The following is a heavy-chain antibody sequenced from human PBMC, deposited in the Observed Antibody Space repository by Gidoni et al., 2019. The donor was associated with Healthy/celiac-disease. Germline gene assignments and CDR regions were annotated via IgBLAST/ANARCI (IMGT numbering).Heavy chain of an antibody. CDR2: RWYDGSNK. Sequence: QVQLVAAGGGVVQPGRSLRLSCSASGFTFSSYGMHWVRQAPGKGLAWLAVRWYDGSNKSYADSVKGRFTISRDNSKNTLYLQMNSLRAEDTAVYYCAQTRDGNMDVWGKGTTVTVSS. CDR1: GFTFSSYG. D-gene: IGHD2-2*01. CDR3: AQTRDGNMDV. J-gene: IGHJ6*03. V-gene: IGHV3-33*01.